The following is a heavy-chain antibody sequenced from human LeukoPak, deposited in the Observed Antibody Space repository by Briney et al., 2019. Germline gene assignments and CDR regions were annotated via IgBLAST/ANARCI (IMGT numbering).Heavy chain of an antibody. CDR1: GFTFSSYG. CDR2: IRYDGSNK. V-gene: IGHV3-30*02. Sequence: PGGSLRLSCAASGFTFSSYGMHWVRQAPGKGLEWVALIRYDGSNKYYADSVKGRFTISRDNSKNTLYLQMNSLRAEDTAVYYCAKDAAADYYYYYMDVWGKGTTVTVSS. D-gene: IGHD2-15*01. CDR3: AKDAAADYYYYYMDV. J-gene: IGHJ6*03.